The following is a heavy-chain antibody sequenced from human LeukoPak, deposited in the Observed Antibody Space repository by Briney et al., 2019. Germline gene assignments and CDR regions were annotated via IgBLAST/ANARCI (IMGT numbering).Heavy chain of an antibody. CDR2: ISGYNGNT. CDR1: GYTFSNHG. V-gene: IGHV1-18*01. J-gene: IGHJ4*02. Sequence: GASVKVSCKTSGYTFSNHGISWVRQAPGKGLEWMGWISGYNGNTNYVKKFRGRVTMTTDTSTSTAYMELRSLSSDDTALYYCARDLSLGRHDDGEPFDYWGQGTLVTVSS. CDR3: ARDLSLGRHDDGEPFDY. D-gene: IGHD4-17*01.